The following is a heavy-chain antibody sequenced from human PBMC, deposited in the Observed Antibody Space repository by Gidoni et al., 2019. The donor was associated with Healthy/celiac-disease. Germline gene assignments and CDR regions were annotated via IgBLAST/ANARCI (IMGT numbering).Heavy chain of an antibody. CDR3: ARVISGYSSGIDY. CDR2: ISGSGGST. V-gene: IGHV3-23*01. Sequence: EVQLLESGGGLVQPGGSLRLSCAASGFTFSSYAMSWVRQAPGKGLEWVSAISGSGGSTYYADSVKGRFTIARDNSKNTLYLQMNSLRAEDTAVYYWARVISGYSSGIDYWGQGTLVTVSS. D-gene: IGHD6-19*01. CDR1: GFTFSSYA. J-gene: IGHJ4*02.